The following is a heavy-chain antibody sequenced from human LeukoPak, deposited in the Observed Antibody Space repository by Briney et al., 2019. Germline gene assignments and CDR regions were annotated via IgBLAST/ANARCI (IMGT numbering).Heavy chain of an antibody. D-gene: IGHD3-10*01. CDR1: GYSISSGYY. CDR3: ARDFRRPNYYGSGRLYTSFDY. J-gene: IGHJ4*02. V-gene: IGHV4-38-2*02. Sequence: SETLSLNCTVSGYSISSGYYWGWIRQPPGKGLEWIGSIYHSGSTNYNPSLKSRVTISVDTSKNQFSLKLSSVTAADTAVYYCARDFRRPNYYGSGRLYTSFDYWGQGTLVTVSS. CDR2: IYHSGST.